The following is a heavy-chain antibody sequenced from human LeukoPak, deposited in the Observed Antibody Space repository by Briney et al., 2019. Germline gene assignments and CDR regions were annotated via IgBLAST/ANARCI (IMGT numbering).Heavy chain of an antibody. Sequence: GGSLRLSCAASGFTVSSNYMSWVRQAPGKGLEWVSAISGSGGSTYYADSVKGRFTISRDNSKNTAYLQMNSLKTEDTAVYYCCYYGSGSYSFDYWGQGTLVTVSS. J-gene: IGHJ4*02. D-gene: IGHD3-10*01. CDR1: GFTVSSNY. CDR3: CYYGSGSYSFDY. V-gene: IGHV3-23*01. CDR2: ISGSGGST.